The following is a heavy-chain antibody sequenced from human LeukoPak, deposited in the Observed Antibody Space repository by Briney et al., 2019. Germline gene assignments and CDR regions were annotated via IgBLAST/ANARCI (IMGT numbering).Heavy chain of an antibody. CDR1: GYTFTGYY. V-gene: IGHV1-2*02. CDR3: ARDGDSSWRKVSYYFDY. J-gene: IGHJ4*02. CDR2: INPYTGDT. D-gene: IGHD3-22*01. Sequence: SSVKVPHKTSGYTFTGYYLLWVRQAPGQGLKWMGWINPYTGDTDYAQKVPGRVAMTRDTSISTACIVLSSLRSDDTAVYFCARDGDSSWRKVSYYFDYWGQGTLVSVSS.